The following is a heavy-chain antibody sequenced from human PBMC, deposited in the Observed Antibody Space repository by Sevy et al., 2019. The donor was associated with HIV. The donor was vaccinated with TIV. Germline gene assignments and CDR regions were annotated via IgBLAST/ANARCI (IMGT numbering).Heavy chain of an antibody. CDR1: GFTFSSYG. CDR3: ARDRRFSYYYDSSGYYHGDAFDT. CDR2: IWYDGSNK. D-gene: IGHD3-22*01. V-gene: IGHV3-33*01. J-gene: IGHJ3*02. Sequence: GGSLRLSCAASGFTFSSYGMHWVRQAPGKGLEWVAVIWYDGSNKYYADSVKGRFTISRDNSKNTLYLQMNSLRAEDTAVYYCARDRRFSYYYDSSGYYHGDAFDTWGQGTMVTVSS.